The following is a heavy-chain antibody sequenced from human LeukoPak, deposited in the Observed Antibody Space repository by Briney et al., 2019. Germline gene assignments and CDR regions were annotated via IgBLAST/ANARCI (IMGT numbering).Heavy chain of an antibody. Sequence: SETLSLTCTVSGGSISSGSYYWSWIRQPAGKGLEWIGRIYTSGSTNYNPSLKSRVTISVDTSKNQFSLKLSSVTAADTAVYYCASADSSGYYDYWGQGTLVTVSS. CDR1: GGSISSGSYY. V-gene: IGHV4-61*02. J-gene: IGHJ4*01. CDR2: IYTSGST. CDR3: ASADSSGYYDY. D-gene: IGHD3-22*01.